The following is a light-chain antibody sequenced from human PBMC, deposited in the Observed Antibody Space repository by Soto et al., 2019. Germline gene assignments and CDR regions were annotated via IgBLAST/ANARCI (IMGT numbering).Light chain of an antibody. V-gene: IGKV1-13*02. CDR2: AAS. Sequence: AIQLTQSPSSLSPSVGDRVSITCRASQDISSAVAWYQQKPGQAPKLLIYAASNLESGVPSRFSGSGSGTDFTLTISSLHPEDFATYYCQQFHSYPCTFGGGTKVEIK. CDR3: QQFHSYPCT. CDR1: QDISSA. J-gene: IGKJ4*01.